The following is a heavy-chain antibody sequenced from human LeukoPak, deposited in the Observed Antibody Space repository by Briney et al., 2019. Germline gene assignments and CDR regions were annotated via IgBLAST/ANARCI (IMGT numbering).Heavy chain of an antibody. D-gene: IGHD6-6*01. Sequence: ASVKVSCKASGYTFTSYYMHWVRQAPGQGLEWMGIINPSGGSTSYAQKFQGRVTMTRDMSTSTVYMELSSLRSEDTAVYYCARGRKIAARLHYYYYMDVWGKGTTVTVSS. CDR3: ARGRKIAARLHYYYYMDV. V-gene: IGHV1-46*01. CDR1: GYTFTSYY. J-gene: IGHJ6*03. CDR2: INPSGGST.